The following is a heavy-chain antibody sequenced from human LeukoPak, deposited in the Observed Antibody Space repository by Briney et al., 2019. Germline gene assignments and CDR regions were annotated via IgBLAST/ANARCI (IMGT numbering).Heavy chain of an antibody. V-gene: IGHV1-8*01. CDR3: ARERRTLGYCSTTNCYLGWWFDP. D-gene: IGHD2-2*01. J-gene: IGHJ5*02. Sequence: ASVKVSCKASGYTFTSYDINWVRQATGQGLEWMGWMNPNSGNTGYAQKFQGRVTMTRNTSISTAYMELSSLRVEDTAVYYCARERRTLGYCSTTNCYLGWWFDPWGQGTLVTVSS. CDR2: MNPNSGNT. CDR1: GYTFTSYD.